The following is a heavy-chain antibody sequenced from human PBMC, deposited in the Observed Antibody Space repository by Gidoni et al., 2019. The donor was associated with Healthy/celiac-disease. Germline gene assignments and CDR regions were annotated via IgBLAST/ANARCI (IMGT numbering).Heavy chain of an antibody. Sequence: EVQLVESGGGLVKPGGSLRLSCAASGFTCSNAWMSWVRQAPGKGLEWVGRIKSKTDGGTTDYAAPVTGRFTISRDDSKNTLYLQMNSLKTEDTAVYYCTTYGSGSSRGLRLIGGYWGQGTLVTVSS. CDR3: TTYGSGSSRGLRLIGGY. V-gene: IGHV3-15*01. CDR1: GFTCSNAW. D-gene: IGHD3-10*01. CDR2: IKSKTDGGTT. J-gene: IGHJ4*02.